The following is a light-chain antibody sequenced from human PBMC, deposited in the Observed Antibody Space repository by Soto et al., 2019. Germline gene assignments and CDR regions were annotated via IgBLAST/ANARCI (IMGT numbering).Light chain of an antibody. Sequence: QSALTQPRAVSGSPGQSVTISCTGTSSDVGGYNYVSWYQQHPGKAPKLMIYDVTKRPSGVPDRVSGSKSGNTAALPISGLQAEDEADYYCCSYAGSGTFVLGTGTKLTV. V-gene: IGLV2-11*01. CDR2: DVT. J-gene: IGLJ1*01. CDR3: CSYAGSGTFV. CDR1: SSDVGGYNY.